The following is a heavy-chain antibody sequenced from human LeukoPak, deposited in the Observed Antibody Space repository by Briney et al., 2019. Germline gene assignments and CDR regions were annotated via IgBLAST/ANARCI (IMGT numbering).Heavy chain of an antibody. Sequence: SETLSLTCTVSGGSISSSSYYWSWIRQPAEKGLEWIGRIYSSGSTNYNPSLKSRVTMSVDTSKNQFSLKLSSVTAADTAVYYCARDGKWLTLYYFDYWGKGTLVTVSS. CDR2: IYSSGST. D-gene: IGHD3-22*01. J-gene: IGHJ4*02. V-gene: IGHV4-61*02. CDR3: ARDGKWLTLYYFDY. CDR1: GGSISSSSYY.